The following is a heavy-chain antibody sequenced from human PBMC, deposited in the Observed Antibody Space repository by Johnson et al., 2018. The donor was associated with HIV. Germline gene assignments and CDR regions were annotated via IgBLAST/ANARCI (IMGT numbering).Heavy chain of an antibody. CDR1: GFTFSSYW. Sequence: QVQLVESGGGLVKPGGFLRLSCAASGFTFSSYWMSWVRQAPGKGLEWVAVISYDGSNKYYADSVKGRFTISRDNSKNTLYLQMNSLRAEETAVYYCAKGRKDDGIWCQGTMVTVSS. J-gene: IGHJ3*02. V-gene: IGHV3-30*18. CDR3: AKGRKDDGI. CDR2: ISYDGSNK. D-gene: IGHD2-15*01.